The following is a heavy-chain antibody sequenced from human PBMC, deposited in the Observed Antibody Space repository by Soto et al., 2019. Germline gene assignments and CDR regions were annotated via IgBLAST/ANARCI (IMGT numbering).Heavy chain of an antibody. V-gene: IGHV1-8*01. CDR3: ARCIRYADTRHYYYMDV. J-gene: IGHJ6*03. CDR1: GYTFSNYD. Sequence: QVQLVQSGAEVKKPGASVKVSCKASGYTFSNYDINWVRQATGQGLEWMGWMNPNSGNTGYAQKCEGRDTMTRNTSISTAYMELSSLRSEDTAVYYCARCIRYADTRHYYYMDVWGKGTTVTVSS. CDR2: MNPNSGNT. D-gene: IGHD2-8*01.